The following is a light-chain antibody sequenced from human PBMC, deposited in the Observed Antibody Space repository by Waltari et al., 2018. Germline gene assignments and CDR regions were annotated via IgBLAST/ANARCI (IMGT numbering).Light chain of an antibody. Sequence: EIVMTQSPATLSVSPGERATNSCRASQSFSSNLAWYQQKPGQAPRLLIYDASTRATGIPARFSGSGSGTEFTLTISSLQSEDFAVYYCQQFNDWPLTFGGGTKVEIK. CDR1: QSFSSN. J-gene: IGKJ4*01. V-gene: IGKV3-15*01. CDR2: DAS. CDR3: QQFNDWPLT.